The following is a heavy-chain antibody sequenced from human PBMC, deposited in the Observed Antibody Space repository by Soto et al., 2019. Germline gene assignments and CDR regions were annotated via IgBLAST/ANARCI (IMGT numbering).Heavy chain of an antibody. J-gene: IGHJ5*02. CDR3: ASTYSTSWYWFDP. V-gene: IGHV2-26*04. CDR2: IFSNDEK. D-gene: IGHD6-13*01. CDR1: GFSLSNAGLG. Sequence: QVTVKESGPVLVKPTETLTLTCTVSGFSLSNAGLGVSWIRQPPGKALEWLAHIFSNDEKSHSTSLKSRLTISKDTSKSQVVLTMTNMYPVDTATYYCASTYSTSWYWFDPWGQGTLVTVSS.